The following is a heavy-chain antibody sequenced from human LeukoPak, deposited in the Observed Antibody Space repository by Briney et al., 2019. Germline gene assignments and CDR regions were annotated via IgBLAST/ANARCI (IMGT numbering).Heavy chain of an antibody. Sequence: ASVKVSCKASGYTFTGYYMHWVRQAPGQGLEWMGWINPNSGNTNYAQKLQGRVTMTTDTSTSTAYMELRSLRSDDTAVYYCARDQARYYYDSSGYADYWGQGTLVTVSS. D-gene: IGHD3-22*01. CDR1: GYTFTGYY. CDR3: ARDQARYYYDSSGYADY. V-gene: IGHV1-18*04. CDR2: INPNSGNT. J-gene: IGHJ4*02.